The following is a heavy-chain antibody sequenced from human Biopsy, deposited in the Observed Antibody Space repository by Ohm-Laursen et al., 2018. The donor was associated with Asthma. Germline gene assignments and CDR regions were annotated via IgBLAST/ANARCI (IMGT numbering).Heavy chain of an antibody. CDR3: ARDVMEWYLPAFDF. J-gene: IGHJ4*02. CDR1: GFTFRSNA. D-gene: IGHD3-3*01. V-gene: IGHV3-30-3*01. Sequence: SLRLSCAASGFTFRSNAMHWVRQAPGKGLEWVAVGGSYYDGGLKYYADSVNGRFTVSRDDSKNTLYLQMNSLRPDDTAVYYCARDVMEWYLPAFDFWGQGTLVTVSS. CDR2: GGSYYDGGLK.